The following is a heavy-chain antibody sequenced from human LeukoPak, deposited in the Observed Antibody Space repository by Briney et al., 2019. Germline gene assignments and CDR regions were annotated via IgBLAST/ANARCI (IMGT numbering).Heavy chain of an antibody. CDR2: IHPADSDA. CDR1: GYSFTSYL. J-gene: IGHJ4*02. Sequence: RGESLKISCKGSGYSFTSYLIAWVRQMPGKGLEWVGIIHPADSDARYSPSFQGQVTVSVDKSISTAYLQWSSLKASDTAMYYCATELWGNLHYWGQGTLVTVSS. V-gene: IGHV5-51*01. CDR3: ATELWGNLHY. D-gene: IGHD2-21*01.